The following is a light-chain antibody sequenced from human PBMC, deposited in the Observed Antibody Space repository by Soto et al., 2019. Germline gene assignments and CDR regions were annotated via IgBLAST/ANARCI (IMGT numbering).Light chain of an antibody. J-gene: IGLJ3*02. CDR2: EVS. CDR3: CSYALSRPVV. Sequence: QTVVTQPASVSGSPGQSITISCSGSSNDIGKYNLVSWYQQHPGKAPKLIIDEVSERPSGVSNRFSGSKSDNTASLTISGLQAEDEADYYCCSYALSRPVVFGGGTKLTVL. CDR1: SNDIGKYNL. V-gene: IGLV2-23*02.